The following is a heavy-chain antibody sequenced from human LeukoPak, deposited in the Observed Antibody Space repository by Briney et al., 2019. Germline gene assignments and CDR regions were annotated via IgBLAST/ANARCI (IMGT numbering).Heavy chain of an antibody. CDR3: ARAPRSGSAFDI. J-gene: IGHJ3*02. V-gene: IGHV3-30*02. CDR1: GFTFSSYG. Sequence: PGGSLRLSCAASGFTFSSYGMHWVRQAPGKGLEWVAFIRYDGSNKYYADSVKGRFTISRDNSKNTLYLQMNSLRAEDTAVYYCARAPRSGSAFDIWGQGTMVTVSS. CDR2: IRYDGSNK. D-gene: IGHD3-10*01.